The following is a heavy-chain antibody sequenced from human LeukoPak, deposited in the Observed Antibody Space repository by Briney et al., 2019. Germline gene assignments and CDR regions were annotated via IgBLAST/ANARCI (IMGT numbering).Heavy chain of an antibody. CDR1: GFDLSRYR. V-gene: IGHV3-21*01. J-gene: IGHJ5*02. Sequence: GGSLRLSCAASGFDLSRYRINWVGQPPGKGRDWVSTISNHDLDIYYADSMKGRITISRDNAENTVYLEMSSLRVEDTALYYCTKDSIIVNSWGFDLWGQGTLVTVSS. CDR3: TKDSIIVNSWGFDL. CDR2: ISNHDLDI. D-gene: IGHD1-26*01.